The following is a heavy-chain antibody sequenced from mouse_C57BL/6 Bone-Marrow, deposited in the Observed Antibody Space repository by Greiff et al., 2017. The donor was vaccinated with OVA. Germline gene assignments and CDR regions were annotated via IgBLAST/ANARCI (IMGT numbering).Heavy chain of an antibody. V-gene: IGHV1-72*01. CDR1: GYTFTSYW. CDR3: ANDGYYWYFDV. D-gene: IGHD2-3*01. Sequence: QVQLQQPGAELVKPGASVKLSCKASGYTFTSYWMHWVKQRPGRGIEWIGRIDPNSGGTKYNEKFKSKATLTVDKPSSTAYMQLSSLTSEDSAVYYCANDGYYWYFDVWGTGTTVTVSS. J-gene: IGHJ1*03. CDR2: IDPNSGGT.